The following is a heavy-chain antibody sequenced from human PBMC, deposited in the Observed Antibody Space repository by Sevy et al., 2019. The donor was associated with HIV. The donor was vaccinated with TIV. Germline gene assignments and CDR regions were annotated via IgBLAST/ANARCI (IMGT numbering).Heavy chain of an antibody. Sequence: ASVVSCKASGYTFTSYGISWVRQAPGQGLEWMGWISAYNGNTNYAQKLQGRVTMTTDTSTSTAYMELRSLRSDDTAVYYCARVPSVGAAAGTGYFQHWGQGTLVTVSS. CDR1: GYTFTSYG. J-gene: IGHJ1*01. V-gene: IGHV1-18*01. D-gene: IGHD6-13*01. CDR2: ISAYNGNT. CDR3: ARVPSVGAAAGTGYFQH.